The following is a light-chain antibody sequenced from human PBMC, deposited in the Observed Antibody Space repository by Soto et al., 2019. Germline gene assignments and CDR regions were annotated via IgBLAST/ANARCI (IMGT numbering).Light chain of an antibody. Sequence: DIQMTQSPSSLSASLGDRVTITCRAGQFISSFLNWYQQKPGKAPKLLIYAASSLQSGVPSRFSGSGSGTDFTLTISSLQPEDFAIYFCQQSYSTPITFGQGTRLEI. V-gene: IGKV1-39*01. J-gene: IGKJ5*01. CDR3: QQSYSTPIT. CDR2: AAS. CDR1: QFISSF.